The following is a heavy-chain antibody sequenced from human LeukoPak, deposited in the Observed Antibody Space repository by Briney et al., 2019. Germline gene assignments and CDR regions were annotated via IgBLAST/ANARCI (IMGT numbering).Heavy chain of an antibody. J-gene: IGHJ5*02. Sequence: GGSLRLSCAASGFTFSSYGMHWFRQAPGKGLEWVAVTWYDGSNKYYADSVKGRFTISRDNSKNTLYLQMNSLRAEDTAVYYCARGSGAYYNWFDPWGQGTLVTVSS. CDR2: TWYDGSNK. V-gene: IGHV3-33*01. D-gene: IGHD4-17*01. CDR3: ARGSGAYYNWFDP. CDR1: GFTFSSYG.